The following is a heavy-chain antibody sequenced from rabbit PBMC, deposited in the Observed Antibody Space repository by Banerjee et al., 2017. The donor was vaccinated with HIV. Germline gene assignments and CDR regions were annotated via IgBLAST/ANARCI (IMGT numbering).Heavy chain of an antibody. CDR2: IGAAST. V-gene: IGHV1S45*01. D-gene: IGHD4-2*01. Sequence: QEQLVESGGGLVQPEGSLTLTCTASGFSFSSSYYMCWVRQAPGKGLEWIACIGAASTYYATWAKGRFTISKTSSTTVTLQMTSLTAADTATYFCARDAGYAGSNLWGPGTLVTVS. CDR1: GFSFSSSYY. CDR3: ARDAGYAGSNL. J-gene: IGHJ4*01.